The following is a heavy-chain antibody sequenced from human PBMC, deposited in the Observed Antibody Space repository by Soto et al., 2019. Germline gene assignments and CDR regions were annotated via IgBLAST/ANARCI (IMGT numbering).Heavy chain of an antibody. CDR1: GFSFTHYW. CDR2: INSDGTST. CDR3: ARVATYFYESSGYDC. Sequence: EVQLVESGGGLVQPGGSLRLSCAASGFSFTHYWMHWVRQGPGKGLEWLSRINSDGTSTYYADSVKGRFTISRDNAKNTLYLQMNSLRDEDTAVYYCARVATYFYESSGYDCWGQGALVTVSS. J-gene: IGHJ4*02. V-gene: IGHV3-74*01. D-gene: IGHD3-22*01.